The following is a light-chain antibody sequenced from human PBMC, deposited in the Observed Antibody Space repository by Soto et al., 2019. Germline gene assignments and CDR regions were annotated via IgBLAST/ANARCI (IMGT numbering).Light chain of an antibody. CDR3: ATWDDDVSGVV. V-gene: IGLV1-47*02. J-gene: IGLJ2*01. Sequence: QSVLPQTPSVSGTPGQTVTISCSGGSSNIGRNYVYWYQQLPGAAPKLLMYSHNIRPSGVPDRFSASTSGTSASLVISGLRSEDEADYHCATWDDDVSGVVFGGGTKVTVL. CDR2: SHN. CDR1: SSNIGRNY.